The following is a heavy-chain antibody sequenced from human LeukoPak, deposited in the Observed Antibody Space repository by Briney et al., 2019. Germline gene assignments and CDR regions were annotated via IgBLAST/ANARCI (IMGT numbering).Heavy chain of an antibody. V-gene: IGHV4-34*01. J-gene: IGHJ6*02. CDR2: INHSGST. Sequence: SETLSLTRAVYGGSLSGYYWSWIRQPPGKGLEWIGEINHSGSTNYSPSLKSRVTISVDTSKNQFSLKLSSVTAADTAVYYCARGAGPYYYYYGMDVWGQGTTVTVSS. CDR1: GGSLSGYY. CDR3: ARGAGPYYYYYGMDV.